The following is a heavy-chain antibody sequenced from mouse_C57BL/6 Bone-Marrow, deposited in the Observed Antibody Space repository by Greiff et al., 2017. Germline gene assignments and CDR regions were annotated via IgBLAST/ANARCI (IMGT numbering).Heavy chain of an antibody. CDR3: ARRDYGSAWFAY. CDR2: ISGGGGNT. CDR1: GFTFSSYT. D-gene: IGHD1-1*01. J-gene: IGHJ3*01. Sequence: EVHLVESGGGLVKPGGSLKLSCEASGFTFSSYTMSWVRQTPEKRLEWVATISGGGGNTYYPDSVKGRFTISRDNAKNTLYLQMSSLRSEDTALYYLARRDYGSAWFAYWGQGTLVTVSA. V-gene: IGHV5-9*01.